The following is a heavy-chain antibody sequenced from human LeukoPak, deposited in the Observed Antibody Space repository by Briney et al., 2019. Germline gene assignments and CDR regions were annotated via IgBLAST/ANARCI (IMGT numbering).Heavy chain of an antibody. Sequence: ASVKVSCKASGYTFTGYYMHWVRQAPGQGLEWMGRINPNSGGTNYAQKFQGRVTMTRDTSISTAYMGLSRLRSDDTAVYYCARDTKWDCSSTSCYASYYYYYYYMDVWGKGTTVTVSS. J-gene: IGHJ6*03. CDR1: GYTFTGYY. CDR2: INPNSGGT. D-gene: IGHD2-2*01. V-gene: IGHV1-2*06. CDR3: ARDTKWDCSSTSCYASYYYYYYYMDV.